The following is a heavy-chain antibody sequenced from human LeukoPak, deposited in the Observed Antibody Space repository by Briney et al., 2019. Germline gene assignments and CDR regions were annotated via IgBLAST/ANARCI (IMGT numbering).Heavy chain of an antibody. J-gene: IGHJ4*02. Sequence: SETLSLTCAVYGGSFSDYYWSWIRQPPGKGLEWIGEINHSGSTNYNPSLKSRVTISVDTSKNQFSLRLSSVTAADTAVYYCARGGFYCGGDCYVDYWGQGTLATVSS. CDR3: ARGGFYCGGDCYVDY. V-gene: IGHV4-34*01. CDR1: GGSFSDYY. D-gene: IGHD2-21*02. CDR2: INHSGST.